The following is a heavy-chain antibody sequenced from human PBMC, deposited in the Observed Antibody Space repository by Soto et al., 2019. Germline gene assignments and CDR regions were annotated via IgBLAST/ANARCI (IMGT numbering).Heavy chain of an antibody. D-gene: IGHD6-13*01. CDR2: IGTAGDT. V-gene: IGHV3-13*01. J-gene: IGHJ3*02. CDR3: ARAERYSSSWPRAFDI. Sequence: GGSLRLSCAASGFTFSSYDMHWVRQATGKGLEWVSAIGTAGDTYYPGSVKGRFTISRENAKNSLYLQMNSLRAEDTAVYYCARAERYSSSWPRAFDIWGQGTMVTVSS. CDR1: GFTFSSYD.